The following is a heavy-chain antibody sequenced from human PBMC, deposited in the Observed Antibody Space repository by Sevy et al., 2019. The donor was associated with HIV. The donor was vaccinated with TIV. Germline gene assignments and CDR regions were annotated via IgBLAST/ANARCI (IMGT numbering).Heavy chain of an antibody. V-gene: IGHV3-48*01. CDR1: GFTFSSYS. Sequence: GGSLRLSCAASGFTFSSYSMNWVRQAPGKGLEWVSYISSSSSTIYYADSVKGRFTISRDNAKNSLYLQMNSLRAEDTDVYYCARVNRLDYYDSSGYYVTPFDYWGQGTLVTVSS. D-gene: IGHD3-22*01. J-gene: IGHJ4*02. CDR3: ARVNRLDYYDSSGYYVTPFDY. CDR2: ISSSSSTI.